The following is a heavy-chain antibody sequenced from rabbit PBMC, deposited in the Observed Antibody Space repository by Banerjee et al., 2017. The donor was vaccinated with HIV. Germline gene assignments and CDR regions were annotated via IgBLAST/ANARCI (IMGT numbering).Heavy chain of an antibody. Sequence: QSLEESGGDLVKPGASLTLTCTASGFSFSSNYYMCWVRQPPGKGLEWIACIYAGSSGYTYYANWAKGRFTISKTSSTTLTLQMTSLTAADTATYFCARDLPGVIGWNFGLWGPGTLVTVS. V-gene: IGHV1S40*01. CDR1: GFSFSSNYY. D-gene: IGHD1-1*01. CDR3: ARDLPGVIGWNFGL. J-gene: IGHJ4*01. CDR2: IYAGSSGYT.